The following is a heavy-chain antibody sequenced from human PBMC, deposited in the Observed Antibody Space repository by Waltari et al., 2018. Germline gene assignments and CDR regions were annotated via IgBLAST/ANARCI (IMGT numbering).Heavy chain of an antibody. CDR2: ISGSGGST. Sequence: EVQLLESGGGLVQPGGSLRLSCAASGFTFSSSAMSWVRQAPGKGLEWVSAISGSGGSTYYADSVKGRFTISRDNSKNTLYLQMNSLRAKDTAVYYCAKGGSPLQDYFDYWGQGTLVTVSS. CDR3: AKGGSPLQDYFDY. J-gene: IGHJ4*02. V-gene: IGHV3-23*01. CDR1: GFTFSSSA. D-gene: IGHD6-25*01.